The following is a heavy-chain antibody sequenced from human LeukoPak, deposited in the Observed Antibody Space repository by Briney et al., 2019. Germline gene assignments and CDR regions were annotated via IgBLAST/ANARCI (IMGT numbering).Heavy chain of an antibody. Sequence: GGSLRLSCAASGFTFRNYAMSWVRQAPGKGLEWVSYISSGSSTIYYADSVKGRFTISRDNAKNSLYLQMNSLRDEDTAVYYCARSEYGDFRNWFDPWGQGTLVTVSS. D-gene: IGHD4-17*01. V-gene: IGHV3-48*02. CDR2: ISSGSSTI. CDR1: GFTFRNYA. J-gene: IGHJ5*02. CDR3: ARSEYGDFRNWFDP.